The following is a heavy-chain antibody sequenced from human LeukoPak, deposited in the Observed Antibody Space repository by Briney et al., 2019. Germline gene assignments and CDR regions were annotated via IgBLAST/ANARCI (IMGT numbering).Heavy chain of an antibody. CDR1: GGSFSGYY. D-gene: IGHD3-16*01. V-gene: IGHV4-34*01. Sequence: SETLSLTCAVSGGSFSGYYWTWIRQPPGKGLEWIGEINHSGFTNYNPSLKSRVTISLDTSKDQFSLKLSSVTAADTAVYYCARHYGPWGQGTLVTVSS. CDR2: INHSGFT. CDR3: ARHYGP. J-gene: IGHJ4*02.